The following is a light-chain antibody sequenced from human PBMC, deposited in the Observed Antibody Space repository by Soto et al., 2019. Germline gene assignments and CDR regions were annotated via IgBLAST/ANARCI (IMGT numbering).Light chain of an antibody. CDR3: LSYDSSLSGWV. Sequence: QSVLTQPPSVSGAPGQRVTISCTGSSSNIGAGYDVHWYQQLPGTAPKLLIYGNSNRPSGVPDRFSGSKSGTSASLAITGLQVEDEADYYCLSYDSSLSGWVFGGGTKVTVL. CDR1: SSNIGAGYD. CDR2: GNS. J-gene: IGLJ3*02. V-gene: IGLV1-40*01.